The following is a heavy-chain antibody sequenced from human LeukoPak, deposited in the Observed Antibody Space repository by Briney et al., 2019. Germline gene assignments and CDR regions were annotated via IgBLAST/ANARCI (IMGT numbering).Heavy chain of an antibody. CDR3: ARYCTSTTCILRGFDY. D-gene: IGHD2-2*01. Sequence: PSETLSLTCSVSGYSFTSGHYWGWIRQPPGKGLEWIANIYHTGSALYNPSLKSRVTISVDTSKNQFSLKLSSVTAADTAVYYCARYCTSTTCILRGFDYWGQGTLVTVSS. CDR1: GYSFTSGHY. V-gene: IGHV4-38-2*01. CDR2: IYHTGSA. J-gene: IGHJ4*02.